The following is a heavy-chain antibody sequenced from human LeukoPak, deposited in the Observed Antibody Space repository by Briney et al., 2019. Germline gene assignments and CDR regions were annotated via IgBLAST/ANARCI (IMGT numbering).Heavy chain of an antibody. D-gene: IGHD6-19*01. Sequence: PGGSLRLSCAASGFTFSNAWMSWVRQAPGKGLEWVGRIKSKTDGGTTHYAAPVKGRFTISRDDSKTTLYLQMNSLKTEDTAVYYCTTEGIAVAQVFDYWGQGTLVTVSS. CDR1: GFTFSNAW. J-gene: IGHJ4*02. V-gene: IGHV3-15*01. CDR2: IKSKTDGGTT. CDR3: TTEGIAVAQVFDY.